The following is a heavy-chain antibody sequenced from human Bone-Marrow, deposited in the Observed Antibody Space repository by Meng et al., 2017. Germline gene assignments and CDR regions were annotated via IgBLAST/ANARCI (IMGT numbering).Heavy chain of an antibody. CDR2: ISYDGSDK. V-gene: IGHV3-30*03. D-gene: IGHD1/OR15-1a*01. Sequence: QVQLVESGGGVVQSGRSLRLSCAASGFIFSSFCMHWVRQAPGKGLEWVASISYDGSDKHYGDSVKGRFTISRDNSKDTLYLQMNSLRADDTAVYYCARWNGNTAYDYWGQGTLVTVSS. CDR1: GFIFSSFC. CDR3: ARWNGNTAYDY. J-gene: IGHJ4*02.